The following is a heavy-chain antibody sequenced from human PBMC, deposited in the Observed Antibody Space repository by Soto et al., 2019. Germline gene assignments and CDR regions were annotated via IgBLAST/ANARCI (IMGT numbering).Heavy chain of an antibody. D-gene: IGHD3-16*01. CDR1: GGSISSYY. V-gene: IGHV4-59*01. J-gene: IGHJ4*02. Sequence: QVQLQESGPGLVKPSETRSLTCTVSGGSISSYYWSWIRQPPGKGLEWIGYIYYSGSTNYNPSLXSXPXIXLDTSKNPLSLKLSSVTAADTAVYYCARRYGGNFAYWGQGTLVTVSS. CDR3: ARRYGGNFAY. CDR2: IYYSGST.